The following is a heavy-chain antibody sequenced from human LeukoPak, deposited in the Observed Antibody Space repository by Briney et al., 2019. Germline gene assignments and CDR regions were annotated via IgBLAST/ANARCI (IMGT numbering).Heavy chain of an antibody. CDR2: INSDGSST. J-gene: IGHJ4*02. Sequence: PGGSQRLSCAASGFTFSSYWMHWVRQAPGKGLVWVSRINSDGSSTSYADSVKGRFTISRDNAKNTLYLQMNSLRAEDTAVYYCARGTPFWSGSYFDYWGQGTLVTVSS. V-gene: IGHV3-74*01. CDR3: ARGTPFWSGSYFDY. D-gene: IGHD3-3*01. CDR1: GFTFSSYW.